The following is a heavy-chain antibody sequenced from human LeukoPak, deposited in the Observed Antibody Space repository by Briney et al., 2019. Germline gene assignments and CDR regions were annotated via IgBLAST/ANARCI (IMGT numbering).Heavy chain of an antibody. CDR2: ISSSSSYI. V-gene: IGHV3-21*01. Sequence: SCKASGYTFTGYYMHWVRQAPGKGLEWVSSISSSSSYIYYADSVKGRFTISRDNAKNSLYLQMNSLRAEDTAVYYCARAGSGWYFGGQGTLVTVSS. CDR3: ARAGSGWYF. CDR1: GYTFTGYY. J-gene: IGHJ4*02. D-gene: IGHD6-19*01.